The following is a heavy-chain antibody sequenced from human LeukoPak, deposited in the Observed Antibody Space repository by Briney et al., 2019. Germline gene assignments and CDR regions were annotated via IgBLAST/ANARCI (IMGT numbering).Heavy chain of an antibody. CDR3: AKTNLWFGELFLAVPYYFDY. Sequence: AGGSLRLSCAASGFTFSSYAMSWVRQAPGKGLEWVSAISGSGGSTYYADSVKGRFTISRDNSKNTLYLQMNSLRAEDTAVYYCAKTNLWFGELFLAVPYYFDYWGQGTLVTVSS. D-gene: IGHD3-10*01. J-gene: IGHJ4*02. CDR1: GFTFSSYA. CDR2: ISGSGGST. V-gene: IGHV3-23*01.